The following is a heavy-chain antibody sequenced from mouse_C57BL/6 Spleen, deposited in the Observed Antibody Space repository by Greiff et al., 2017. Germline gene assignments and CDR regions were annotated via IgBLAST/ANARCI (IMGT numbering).Heavy chain of an antibody. CDR3: ARNSIYYYGSSFDF. D-gene: IGHD1-1*01. Sequence: QVQLQQPGAELVKPGASVKLSCKASGYTFTSYWMQWVKQRPGQGLEWIGEIDPSDSYTNSNQKFKGKATLTVDTSSSTAYMQLSSLTSEDSAVXYCARNSIYYYGSSFDFWGQGTTLTVSS. V-gene: IGHV1-50*01. CDR2: IDPSDSYT. J-gene: IGHJ2*01. CDR1: GYTFTSYW.